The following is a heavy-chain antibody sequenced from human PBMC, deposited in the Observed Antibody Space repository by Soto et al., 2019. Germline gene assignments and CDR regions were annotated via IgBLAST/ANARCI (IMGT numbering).Heavy chain of an antibody. CDR2: ISAYKGNT. Sequence: GASVKVSCKASGYTFTSYGISWVRQAPGQGLEWMGWISAYKGNTHYTQNLQGRVTVTTDTSTSTAHMELRSLRSDDTAVYYCARDFDSSGNYYAGGAFDFWGQGKLVTVSS. D-gene: IGHD3-22*01. V-gene: IGHV1-18*04. CDR3: ARDFDSSGNYYAGGAFDF. J-gene: IGHJ3*01. CDR1: GYTFTSYG.